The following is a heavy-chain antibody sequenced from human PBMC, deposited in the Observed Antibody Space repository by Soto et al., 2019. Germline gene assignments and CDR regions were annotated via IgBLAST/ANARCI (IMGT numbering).Heavy chain of an antibody. Sequence: GEWLKISCKGSGYSLTSYWIGWVRQMPGKGLGWMGIIYPGDSDTRYSPSFQGQVTISADKSISTAYLQWSSLKASDTAMYYCARRAPGISGGMDVWGQGTTGTVSS. J-gene: IGHJ6*02. CDR1: GYSLTSYW. CDR3: ARRAPGISGGMDV. V-gene: IGHV5-51*01. D-gene: IGHD6-13*01. CDR2: IYPGDSDT.